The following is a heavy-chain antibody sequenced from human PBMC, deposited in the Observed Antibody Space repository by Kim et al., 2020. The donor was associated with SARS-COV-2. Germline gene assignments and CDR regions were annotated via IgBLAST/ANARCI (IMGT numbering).Heavy chain of an antibody. CDR3: VAEIGSRSFDN. CDR2: ISYDGSHI. J-gene: IGHJ3*02. CDR1: GFTFSSHA. V-gene: IGHV3-30*04. D-gene: IGHD3-10*01. Sequence: GGSLRLSCAASGFTFSSHALHWVRQAPGKGLEWVALISYDGSHISYPDSVKGRFIISRDNTKSTLYLQMNSLRPEDTAVYYCVAEIGSRSFDNW.